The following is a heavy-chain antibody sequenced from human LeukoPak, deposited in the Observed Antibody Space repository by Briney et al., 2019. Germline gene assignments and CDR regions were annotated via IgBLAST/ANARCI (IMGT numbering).Heavy chain of an antibody. Sequence: SETLSLTCTVSGGSVSSGSYYWSWIRQPPGKGLEWIGYTYYSGSTYYNPSLKSRVTIPVDTSKNQFSLKLSSVTAADTAVYYCARLDYGSGSYKGFDPWGQGTLVTVSS. J-gene: IGHJ5*02. CDR2: TYYSGST. D-gene: IGHD3-10*01. CDR3: ARLDYGSGSYKGFDP. CDR1: GGSVSSGSYY. V-gene: IGHV4-61*01.